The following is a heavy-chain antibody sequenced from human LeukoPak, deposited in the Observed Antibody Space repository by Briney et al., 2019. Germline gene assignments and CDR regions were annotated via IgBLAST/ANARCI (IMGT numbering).Heavy chain of an antibody. V-gene: IGHV1-18*01. D-gene: IGHD3-22*01. CDR1: GYTFTSYG. Sequence: ASVKVSCKASGYTFTSYGISWVRQAPGQGLEWMGWISAYNGNTNYAQKLQGRVTMTTDTSTSTAYMELRSLRSDDTAVYYCARASIVVVTNWFDPWGQGTLVTVSS. CDR2: ISAYNGNT. J-gene: IGHJ5*02. CDR3: ARASIVVVTNWFDP.